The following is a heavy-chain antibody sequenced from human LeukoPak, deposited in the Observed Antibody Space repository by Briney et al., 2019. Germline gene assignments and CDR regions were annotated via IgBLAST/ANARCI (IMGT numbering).Heavy chain of an antibody. CDR1: GFTFSSYG. CDR2: ISYDGSNK. D-gene: IGHD6-13*01. CDR3: AKDKYSSSLPPFDP. Sequence: PGGSLRLSCAASGFTFSSYGMHWVRQAPGKGLEWVAVISYDGSNKYYADSVKGRFTISRDNSKNTLYLQMNSLGAEDTAVYYCAKDKYSSSLPPFDPWGQGTLVTVSS. V-gene: IGHV3-30*18. J-gene: IGHJ5*02.